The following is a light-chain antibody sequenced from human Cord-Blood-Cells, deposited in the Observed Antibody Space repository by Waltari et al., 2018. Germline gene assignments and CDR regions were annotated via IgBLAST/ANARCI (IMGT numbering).Light chain of an antibody. CDR1: SGLNVGTYR. CDR2: YKSDSDK. CDR3: MIWHSSAWV. V-gene: IGLV5-45*01. Sequence: QAVLTQLASLSASPGASASLTCTLRSGLNVGTYRIYWYQQQPGSPPQYLLRYKSDSDKQQGSGVPSRFSGSKDASANAGILLISGLQSEDEADYYCMIWHSSAWVFGGGTKLTVL. J-gene: IGLJ3*02.